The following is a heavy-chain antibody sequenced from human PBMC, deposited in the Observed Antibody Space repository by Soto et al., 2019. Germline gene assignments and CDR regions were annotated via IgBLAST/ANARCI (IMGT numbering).Heavy chain of an antibody. Sequence: EVQLVESGGGLVQPGGSLRLSCEASGFILSSYRMNWVRQAPGKGLEWVSYISSGTTTIYYADSVKGRFTVSRDNAKNSLYLQMNSLRDEDTAVYYCARVNAMTTVTFPVDYWGQGTLVTVSS. CDR1: GFILSSYR. V-gene: IGHV3-48*02. D-gene: IGHD4-17*01. CDR3: ARVNAMTTVTFPVDY. CDR2: ISSGTTTI. J-gene: IGHJ4*02.